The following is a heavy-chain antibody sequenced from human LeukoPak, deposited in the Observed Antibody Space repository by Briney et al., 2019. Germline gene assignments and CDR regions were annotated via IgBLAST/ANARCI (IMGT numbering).Heavy chain of an antibody. V-gene: IGHV3-20*04. CDR2: INWNVGST. J-gene: IGHJ4*02. D-gene: IGHD3-22*01. CDR1: GFTFDDYG. Sequence: GGSLRLSCAASGFTFDDYGMSWVRQAPGKGLEWVSVINWNVGSTGYADSVKGRFTISRDNAKNSLYLQMNSLRAEHTALYYCATGDSSGYQLFDYWGQGTLVTVSS. CDR3: ATGDSSGYQLFDY.